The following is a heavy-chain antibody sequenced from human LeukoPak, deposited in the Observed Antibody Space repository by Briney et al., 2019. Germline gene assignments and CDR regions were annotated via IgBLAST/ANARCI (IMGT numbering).Heavy chain of an antibody. J-gene: IGHJ3*02. V-gene: IGHV4-59*01. D-gene: IGHD3-22*01. CDR3: ARGKYYYDSSGPHDAFDI. CDR1: GCSISSYY. Sequence: SETLSLTCTVSGCSISSYYWSWLRQPPGKGLEWIGYIYYSGSTNYNPSLKSRVTISVDTSKNQFSLKLSSVTAADTAVYYCARGKYYYDSSGPHDAFDIWGQGTMVTVSS. CDR2: IYYSGST.